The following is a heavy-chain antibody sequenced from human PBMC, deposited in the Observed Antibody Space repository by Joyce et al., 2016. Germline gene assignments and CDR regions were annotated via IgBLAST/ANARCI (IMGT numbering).Heavy chain of an antibody. J-gene: IGHJ2*01. V-gene: IGHV1-2*02. CDR2: VDPKRGGT. CDR3: ARDSVRPGRFWYYGL. D-gene: IGHD3-16*01. CDR1: GYTFRDYF. Sequence: QAQLLQSGAEVRKPGASVRVSCMTDGYTFRDYFLHSIRQAPGRGPKYMGFVDPKRGGTEYAPKFQSRVYMTRDTSINTGYMDLDGLRIDDTAIYYCARDSVRPGRFWYYGLLGRGTPVIVSS.